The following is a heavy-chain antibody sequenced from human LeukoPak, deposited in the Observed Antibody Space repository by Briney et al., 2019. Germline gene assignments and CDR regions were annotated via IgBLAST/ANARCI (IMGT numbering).Heavy chain of an antibody. CDR1: GYSISSGYY. J-gene: IGHJ5*02. Sequence: SETLSLTCTVSGYSISSGYYWGWIRQPPGKGLEWIGSIYHSGSTYYNPSLKSRVTISVDTSKNQFSLKLSSVTAADTAVYYCARDHLSDAQRAHWFDPWGQGTLVTVSS. D-gene: IGHD2/OR15-2a*01. CDR3: ARDHLSDAQRAHWFDP. CDR2: IYHSGST. V-gene: IGHV4-38-2*02.